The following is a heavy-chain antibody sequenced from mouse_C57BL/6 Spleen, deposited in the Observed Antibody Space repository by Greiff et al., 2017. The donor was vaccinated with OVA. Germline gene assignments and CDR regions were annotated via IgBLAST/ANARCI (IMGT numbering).Heavy chain of an antibody. D-gene: IGHD1-1*01. CDR3: ARHEGGTYYYGSRYFDY. Sequence: QVQLKQSGAELVKPGASVKLSCKASGYTFTEYTIHWVKQRSGQGLEWIGWFYPGSGSIKYNEKFKDKATLTADKSSSTVYMELSRLTSEDSAVYFCARHEGGTYYYGSRYFDYWGQGTTLTVSS. CDR1: GYTFTEYT. V-gene: IGHV1-62-2*01. J-gene: IGHJ2*01. CDR2: FYPGSGSI.